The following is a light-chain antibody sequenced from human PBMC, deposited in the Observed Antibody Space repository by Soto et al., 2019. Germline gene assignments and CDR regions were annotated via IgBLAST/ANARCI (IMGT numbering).Light chain of an antibody. CDR3: CSYAGSSTYV. Sequence: QAVVTQPACMAGSPAHSSIIFCTCTSIDVGSYNLVSWYQQHPGKAPKLIIHAVSKRSSGLSNRFSGSKSGHMASLTISGLQAEDESDYYCCSYAGSSTYVFGTGTKVTVL. V-gene: IGLV2-23*02. J-gene: IGLJ1*01. CDR2: AVS. CDR1: SIDVGSYNL.